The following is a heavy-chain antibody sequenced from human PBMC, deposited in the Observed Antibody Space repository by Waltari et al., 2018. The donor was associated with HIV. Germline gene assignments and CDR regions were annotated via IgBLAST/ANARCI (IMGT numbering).Heavy chain of an antibody. J-gene: IGHJ2*01. CDR1: GGPVRSSSYF. CDR3: ARHALRVGAAYWNFDL. D-gene: IGHD1-26*01. V-gene: IGHV4-39*01. Sequence: QLQLQESGPGLVKPSETLSLPCTVSGGPVRSSSYFPGWIRQPPGKGLEWVGRIYYTVRAYYNPSLKSRVTISVDTSKNQCSLKVTSVTAADTAVYYCARHALRVGAAYWNFDLWGRGTLVTVSS. CDR2: IYYTVRA.